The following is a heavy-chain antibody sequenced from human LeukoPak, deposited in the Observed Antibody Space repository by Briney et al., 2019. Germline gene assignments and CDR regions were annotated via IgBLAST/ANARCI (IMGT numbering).Heavy chain of an antibody. CDR1: GFTFISYS. Sequence: PGGSLRLSCAASGFTFISYSIHWVRQAPGKGLEWVAFIRYDGSNKYYADSVKGRFTISRDTSKNTLYLQMNSLRAEDTAVYYCAKDSAYSSGWFIFDYWGQGTLVTVSS. CDR2: IRYDGSNK. J-gene: IGHJ4*02. CDR3: AKDSAYSSGWFIFDY. V-gene: IGHV3-30*02. D-gene: IGHD6-19*01.